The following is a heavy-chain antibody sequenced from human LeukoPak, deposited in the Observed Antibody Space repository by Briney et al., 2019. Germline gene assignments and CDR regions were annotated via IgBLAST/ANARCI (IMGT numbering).Heavy chain of an antibody. J-gene: IGHJ4*01. D-gene: IGHD2-21*02. CDR2: ISAYNGNT. CDR3: ARGGAYCGGDCFFGY. CDR1: GYTFTSYD. V-gene: IGHV1-18*01. Sequence: ASVKVSCKASGYTFTSYDINWVRQAPGQGLEWMGWISAYNGNTNYAQKLQGRVTMTTDTSTSTAYMELRSLRSDDTAVYYCARGGAYCGGDCFFGYWGQGTLVTVSS.